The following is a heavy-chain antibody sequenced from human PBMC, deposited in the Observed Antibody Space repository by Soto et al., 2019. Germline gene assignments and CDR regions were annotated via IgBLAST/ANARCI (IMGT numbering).Heavy chain of an antibody. CDR1: GFTFSSYG. CDR3: AKPPDYYDSSGYYGGEDYFDY. J-gene: IGHJ4*02. V-gene: IGHV3-30*18. CDR2: ISYDGSNK. Sequence: VGSLRLSCAASGFTFSSYGMHWVRQAPGKGLEWVAVISYDGSNKYYADSVKGRFTISRDNSKNTLYLQMNSLRAEDTAVYYCAKPPDYYDSSGYYGGEDYFDYWGQGTLVTVSS. D-gene: IGHD3-22*01.